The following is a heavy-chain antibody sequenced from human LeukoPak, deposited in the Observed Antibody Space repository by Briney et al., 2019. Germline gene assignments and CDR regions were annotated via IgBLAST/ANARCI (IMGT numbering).Heavy chain of an antibody. D-gene: IGHD3-3*01. Sequence: ASVKVSCKASGYTFTSYGISWVRQAPGQGLEWMGWISAYNGNTNYAQKLQGRVTMTTDTSTSTAYMELRSLRSDDTAVYYCARDHRITIFGVVTTAMGYWGQGTPVTVSS. J-gene: IGHJ4*02. CDR2: ISAYNGNT. V-gene: IGHV1-18*01. CDR1: GYTFTSYG. CDR3: ARDHRITIFGVVTTAMGY.